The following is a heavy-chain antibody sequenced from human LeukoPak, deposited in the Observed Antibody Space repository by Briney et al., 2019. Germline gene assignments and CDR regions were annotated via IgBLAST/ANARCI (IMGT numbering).Heavy chain of an antibody. D-gene: IGHD6-13*01. Sequence: SETLSLTCAVYGGSFSGYYWSWIRQPPGKGLEWIGEINHSGSTNYNPSLKSRVTISVDTSKNQFSLKLSSVTAADTAVYYCASSPRIAAAGIYYYYYMDVWGKGTTVTISS. CDR3: ASSPRIAAAGIYYYYYMDV. CDR2: INHSGST. CDR1: GGSFSGYY. V-gene: IGHV4-34*01. J-gene: IGHJ6*03.